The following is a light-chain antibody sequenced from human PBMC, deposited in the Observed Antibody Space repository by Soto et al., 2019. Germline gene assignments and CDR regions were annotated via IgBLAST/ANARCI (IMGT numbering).Light chain of an antibody. Sequence: QSALTHPASVSGSPGQSITISCTGTSSDIGGYNYISWYQQLPGKDPKFIIYDVRNRPSGVSNRFSGSRSGNTASLTISGLQAEDEADYYCSSYTSISTVIFGGGTKLTVL. J-gene: IGLJ2*01. CDR2: DVR. CDR3: SSYTSISTVI. CDR1: SSDIGGYNY. V-gene: IGLV2-14*01.